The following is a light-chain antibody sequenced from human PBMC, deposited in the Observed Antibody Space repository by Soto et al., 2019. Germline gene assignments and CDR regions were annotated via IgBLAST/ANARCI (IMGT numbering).Light chain of an antibody. CDR3: CSYAGSNVV. CDR1: SSDVGSYNL. J-gene: IGLJ2*01. CDR2: EGS. V-gene: IGLV2-23*01. Sequence: QSALTQPASVSGSPGQSITISCTGTSSDVGSYNLVSWYQQHPGKAPKLMIYEGSKRPSGVSNRFSVSKSGNTASLTISGLQAEYEADYYCCSYAGSNVVFGGGTKVTVL.